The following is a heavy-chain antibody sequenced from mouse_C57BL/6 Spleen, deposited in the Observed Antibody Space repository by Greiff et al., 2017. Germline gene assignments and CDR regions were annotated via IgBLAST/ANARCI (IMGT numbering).Heavy chain of an antibody. CDR1: GYTFTSYW. Sequence: QVQLKQPGAELVKPGASVKLSCKASGYTFTSYWMQWVKQRPGQGLEWIGEIDPSDSYTNYNQKFKGKATLTVDTSSSTAYMQLSSLTSEDSAVYYCARRAITTVVGYWGQGTTLTVSS. J-gene: IGHJ2*01. D-gene: IGHD1-1*01. V-gene: IGHV1-50*01. CDR3: ARRAITTVVGY. CDR2: IDPSDSYT.